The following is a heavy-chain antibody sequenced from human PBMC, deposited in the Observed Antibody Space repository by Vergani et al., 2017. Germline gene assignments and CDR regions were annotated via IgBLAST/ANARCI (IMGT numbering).Heavy chain of an antibody. D-gene: IGHD6-19*01. CDR1: GFTFSSYA. V-gene: IGHV3-23*01. CDR2: ISGSGGST. J-gene: IGHJ4*02. CDR3: AKGSLVAVAGDFDY. Sequence: EVQLLESGGGLVQPGGSLRLSCAASGFTFSSYAMSWVRQAPGKGLEWVSAISGSGGSTYYAESVKGRITISRVNSKKTLDLQMNSLRAEDTAGYYCAKGSLVAVAGDFDYWGQGSLVTVSS.